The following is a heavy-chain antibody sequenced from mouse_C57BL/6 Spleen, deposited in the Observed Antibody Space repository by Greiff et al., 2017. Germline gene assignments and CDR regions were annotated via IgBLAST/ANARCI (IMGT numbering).Heavy chain of an antibody. V-gene: IGHV3-6*01. CDR1: GYSITSGYY. Sequence: EVQLQESGPGLVKPSQSLSLTCSVTGYSITSGYYWNWIRQFPGNKLEWMGYISYDGSNNYNPSLKNRISITRDTSKNQFFLKLNSVTTEDTATYYCARRWDWFAYWGQGTLVTVSA. CDR2: ISYDGSN. D-gene: IGHD1-1*02. J-gene: IGHJ3*01. CDR3: ARRWDWFAY.